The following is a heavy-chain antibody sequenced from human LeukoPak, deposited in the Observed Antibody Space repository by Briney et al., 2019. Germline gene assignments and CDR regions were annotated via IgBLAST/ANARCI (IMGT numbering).Heavy chain of an antibody. CDR1: GYSFTSYW. D-gene: IGHD3-16*02. V-gene: IGHV5-51*01. CDR3: ARDQATTYYDYVWGSYRSPDFDY. CDR2: IYPGDSDT. J-gene: IGHJ4*02. Sequence: GESLKISCKGSGYSFTSYWIGWVRQMPGKGLEWMGIIYPGDSDTRYSPSFQGQVTISADKSISTAYLQWSSLKASDTAMYYCARDQATTYYDYVWGSYRSPDFDYWGQGALVTVSS.